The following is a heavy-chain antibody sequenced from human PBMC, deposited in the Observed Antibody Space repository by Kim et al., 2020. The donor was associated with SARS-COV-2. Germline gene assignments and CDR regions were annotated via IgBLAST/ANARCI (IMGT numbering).Heavy chain of an antibody. CDR3: ARDPAGGWDAFDI. CDR1: GYSISSGYY. J-gene: IGHJ3*02. V-gene: IGHV4-38-2*02. D-gene: IGHD6-19*01. Sequence: SETLSLTCTVSGYSISSGYYWGWIRQPPGKGLEWIGSIYHSGSTYYNPSLKSRVTISVDTSKNQFSLKLSSVTAADTAVYYCARDPAGGWDAFDIWGQGTMVTVSS. CDR2: IYHSGST.